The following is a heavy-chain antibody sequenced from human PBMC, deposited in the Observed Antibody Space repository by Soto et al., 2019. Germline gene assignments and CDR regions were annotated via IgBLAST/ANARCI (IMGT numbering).Heavy chain of an antibody. Sequence: GGSLRLSCAASGFTFSSYGMHWVRQAPGKGLEWVAVISYDGSNKYYADSVKGRFTISRDNSKNTLYLQMNSLRAEGTAVYYCATLPDIVVVVAAVTVDYWGQGTLVTVSS. V-gene: IGHV3-30*03. CDR3: ATLPDIVVVVAAVTVDY. J-gene: IGHJ4*02. CDR2: ISYDGSNK. CDR1: GFTFSSYG. D-gene: IGHD2-15*01.